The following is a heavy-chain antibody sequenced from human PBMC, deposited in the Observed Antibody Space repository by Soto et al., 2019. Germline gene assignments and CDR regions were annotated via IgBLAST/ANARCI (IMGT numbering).Heavy chain of an antibody. Sequence: PGGSLRISCAASGFTFSSYAMSWVRQAPGKGLEWVSAISGSGGSTYYADSVKGRFTISRDNSKNTLYLQMNSLRAEDTAVYYCAKEGALGYCISTSCYSLYLRATDVWGKGTTVTVSS. V-gene: IGHV3-23*01. CDR2: ISGSGGST. CDR3: AKEGALGYCISTSCYSLYLRATDV. CDR1: GFTFSSYA. D-gene: IGHD2-2*01. J-gene: IGHJ6*04.